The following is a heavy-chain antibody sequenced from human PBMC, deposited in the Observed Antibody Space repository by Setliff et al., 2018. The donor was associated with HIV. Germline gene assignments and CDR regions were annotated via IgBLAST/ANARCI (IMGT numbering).Heavy chain of an antibody. CDR1: GVSVNDSLSF. J-gene: IGHJ3*02. D-gene: IGHD3-22*01. Sequence: SETLSLTCSVSGVSVNDSLSFWSWVRQSPGRGLEWIGNMNIGGTAYNNLSLQDRLTISIDTSRSLFSLKLRSVTAADTALYYCARIKGSESYDISSESVIITIDAFDIWGQGTMVTVSS. CDR2: MNIGGTA. V-gene: IGHV4-39*01. CDR3: ARIKGSESYDISSESVIITIDAFDI.